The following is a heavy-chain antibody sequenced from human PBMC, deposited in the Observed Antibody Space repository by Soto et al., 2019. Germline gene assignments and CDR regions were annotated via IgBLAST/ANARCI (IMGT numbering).Heavy chain of an antibody. D-gene: IGHD1-26*01. J-gene: IGHJ6*02. Sequence: EVQLLESGGGLVQPGGSLRLSCAASGFTFSSYAMSWVRQAPGKGLEWVSAISGSGGSTYYADSVKGRFTISRDNSKNTLNLQMNSLRAEDTAVYYWAAAAREYYYYGMDVWGQGTTVTVSS. CDR1: GFTFSSYA. CDR3: AAAAREYYYYGMDV. CDR2: ISGSGGST. V-gene: IGHV3-23*01.